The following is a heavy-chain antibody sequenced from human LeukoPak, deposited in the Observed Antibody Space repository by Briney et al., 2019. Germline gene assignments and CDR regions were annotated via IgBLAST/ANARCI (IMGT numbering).Heavy chain of an antibody. CDR3: ARDQWKVGATFFLGWYYFDY. Sequence: ASVKVSCKASGYTFTSYYMHWMRQAPGQGLEWMGIINPSGGSTSYAQKFQGRVTMTRDMSTSTVYMELSSLRSEDTAVYYCARDQWKVGATFFLGWYYFDYWGQGTLVTVSS. V-gene: IGHV1-46*01. J-gene: IGHJ4*02. CDR2: INPSGGST. D-gene: IGHD1-26*01. CDR1: GYTFTSYY.